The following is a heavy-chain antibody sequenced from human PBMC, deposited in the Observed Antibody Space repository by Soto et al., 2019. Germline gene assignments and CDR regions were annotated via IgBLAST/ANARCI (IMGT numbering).Heavy chain of an antibody. D-gene: IGHD1-1*01. CDR1: GYTFTSYD. CDR3: AREAPGTTAHFDP. CDR2: MNPNSGNT. V-gene: IGHV1-8*01. Sequence: ASVKVSCKASGYTFTSYDINWVRQATGQGLEWMGWMNPNSGNTGYAQKFQGRVTMARNTSISTAYMELSSLRSEDTAVYYCAREAPGTTAHFDPWGQGTLVTVSS. J-gene: IGHJ5*02.